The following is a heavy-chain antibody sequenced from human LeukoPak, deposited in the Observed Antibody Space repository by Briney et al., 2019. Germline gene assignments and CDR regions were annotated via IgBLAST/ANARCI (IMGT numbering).Heavy chain of an antibody. D-gene: IGHD6-13*01. V-gene: IGHV1-69*04. J-gene: IGHJ4*02. CDR2: IIPILGIA. CDR3: ARGAMGSSWYMDY. Sequence: SVKVSCKASGGTFSSYAISWVRQAPGQGLEWMGRIIPILGIANYAQKFQGRVTITADKSTSTAYVELSSLRSEDTAVYYCARGAMGSSWYMDYWGQGTLVTVSS. CDR1: GGTFSSYA.